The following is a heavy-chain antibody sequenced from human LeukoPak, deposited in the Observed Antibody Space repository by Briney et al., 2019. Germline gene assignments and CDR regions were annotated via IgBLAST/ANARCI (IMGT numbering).Heavy chain of an antibody. V-gene: IGHV4-34*01. CDR1: GGSFSGYY. Sequence: SETLSLTCAVYGGSFSGYYWSWIRQPPGKGLGWIGEINHSGSTNYNPSLKSRVTISVDTSKNQFSLKLSSVTAADTAVYYCARGVVRYYFDYWGQGTLVTVSS. CDR2: INHSGST. J-gene: IGHJ4*02. D-gene: IGHD3-22*01. CDR3: ARGVVRYYFDY.